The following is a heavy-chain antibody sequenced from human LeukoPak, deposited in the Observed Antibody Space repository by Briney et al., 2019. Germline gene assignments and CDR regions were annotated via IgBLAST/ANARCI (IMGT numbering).Heavy chain of an antibody. J-gene: IGHJ4*02. CDR3: ASLNAGSDY. CDR2: IIPIFGTA. Sequence: ASVKVSCKASGGTFSSYAISWARQAPGQGLEWMGRIIPIFGTANYAQKFQGRVTITTDESTSTAYMELSSLRSEDTAVYYRASLNAGSDYWGQGTLVTVSS. CDR1: GGTFSSYA. D-gene: IGHD3-10*01. V-gene: IGHV1-69*05.